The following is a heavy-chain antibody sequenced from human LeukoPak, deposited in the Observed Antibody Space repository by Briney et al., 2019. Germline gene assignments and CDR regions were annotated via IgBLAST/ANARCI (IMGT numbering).Heavy chain of an antibody. J-gene: IGHJ4*02. CDR3: ARGPSEYCSSTSCCYFDY. CDR2: IYPGDSDT. CDR1: GYRFSDYW. V-gene: IGHV5-51*01. Sequence: GESLKISCKGIGYRFSDYWIGWVRQMPGKGLEWMGIIYPGDSDTRYSPSFQGQVTISADKSISTAYLQWSSLKASDTAMYYCARGPSEYCSSTSCCYFDYWGQGTLVTVSS. D-gene: IGHD2-2*01.